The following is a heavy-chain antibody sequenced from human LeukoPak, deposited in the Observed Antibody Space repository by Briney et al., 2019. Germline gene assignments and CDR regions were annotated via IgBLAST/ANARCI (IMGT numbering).Heavy chain of an antibody. D-gene: IGHD3-10*01. Sequence: GASVKVSCKASGYTFTSYYMHWVRQAPGQGLEWMGIINPSGGSTSYAQKFQGRVTITADESTSTAYMELSSLRSEDTAVYYCASSPGDYYYMDVWGKGTTVTVSS. J-gene: IGHJ6*03. V-gene: IGHV1-46*01. CDR1: GYTFTSYY. CDR3: ASSPGDYYYMDV. CDR2: INPSGGST.